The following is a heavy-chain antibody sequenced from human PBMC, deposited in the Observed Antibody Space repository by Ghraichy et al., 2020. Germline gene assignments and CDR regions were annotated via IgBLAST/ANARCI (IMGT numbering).Heavy chain of an antibody. CDR2: LYGGGDT. V-gene: IGHV3-66*01. CDR1: GFTVSYNY. Sequence: GGSLRLSCAVSGFTVSYNYMSWVRQAPGKGLEWVSVLYGGGDTYYADSVKGRFTISRDNSKNTLYLQMNGLRAEDTAVYYCASGDQVVAERYPNSEYYYALDVWGHGTTVTVSS. J-gene: IGHJ6*02. CDR3: ASGDQVVAERYPNSEYYYALDV. D-gene: IGHD2-15*01.